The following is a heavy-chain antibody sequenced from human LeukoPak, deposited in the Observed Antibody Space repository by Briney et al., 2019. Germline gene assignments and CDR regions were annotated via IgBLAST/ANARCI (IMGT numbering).Heavy chain of an antibody. V-gene: IGHV3-23*01. J-gene: IGHJ4*02. D-gene: IGHD3-3*01. CDR3: ATQPDFWSGYSDDY. Sequence: GGSLRLSCAASGFTFSSYAMSWVRQAPGKGLEWVSAISGSGGSTHYADSVKGRFTISRDNSKNTLYLQMNSLRAEDTAVYYCATQPDFWSGYSDDYWGQGTLVTVSS. CDR1: GFTFSSYA. CDR2: ISGSGGST.